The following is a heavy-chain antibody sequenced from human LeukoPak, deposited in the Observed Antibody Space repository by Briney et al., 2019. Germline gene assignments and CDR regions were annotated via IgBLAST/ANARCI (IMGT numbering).Heavy chain of an antibody. V-gene: IGHV4-4*02. CDR2: ISLTGLT. CDR3: SRKNGAFSPLGY. D-gene: IGHD2-8*01. Sequence: ASGTLSLTCGVSGGSISNTNWWSWVRQPPGQVLEWIGEISLTGLTHYNPSLKSRFTVSLDKSKNQLSLNLTSVTAAATAVYSCSRKNGAFSPLGYWGQGTLVTVLS. J-gene: IGHJ4*02. CDR1: GGSISNTNW.